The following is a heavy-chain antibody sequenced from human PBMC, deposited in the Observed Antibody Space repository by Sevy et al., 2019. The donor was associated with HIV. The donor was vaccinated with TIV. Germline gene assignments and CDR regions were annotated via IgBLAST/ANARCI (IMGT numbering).Heavy chain of an antibody. J-gene: IGHJ6*02. CDR1: GFTFSSYW. CDR2: IKQDGSEK. D-gene: IGHD6-13*01. Sequence: GGSLRLSCAASGFTFSSYWMSWVRQAPGKGLEWVANIKQDGSEKYYVDSVKGRFTISRDNAKNSLYLQMNSLRAEDTAVYYCAREIPYGSSWYGGYYYYGMDVWGQGTTVTVSS. V-gene: IGHV3-7*01. CDR3: AREIPYGSSWYGGYYYYGMDV.